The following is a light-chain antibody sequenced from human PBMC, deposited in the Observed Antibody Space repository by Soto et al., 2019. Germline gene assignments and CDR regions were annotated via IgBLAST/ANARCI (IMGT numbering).Light chain of an antibody. CDR3: QNYNSVPFT. CDR2: AAS. Sequence: DIQMTQSPSSLSASVGDRVTITCRASQGLSNYLAWYQHKPGKVPKLLIYAASTLQSGVPSRFSGRGSGTDFTLTITGLQPEDIATYYCQNYNSVPFTFGPGTKVNIK. V-gene: IGKV1-27*01. CDR1: QGLSNY. J-gene: IGKJ3*01.